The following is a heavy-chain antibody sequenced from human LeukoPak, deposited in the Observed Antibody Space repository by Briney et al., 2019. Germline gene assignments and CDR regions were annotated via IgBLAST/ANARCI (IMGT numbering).Heavy chain of an antibody. CDR2: ISAYNCNT. V-gene: IGHV1-18*01. CDR1: GYTFTSYG. D-gene: IGHD4-17*01. CDR3: ARDRATVTTGDVQGDY. Sequence: GASVKVSCKASGYTFTSYGISWVRQAPGQGLEWMGWISAYNCNTNYAQKLQGRVTMTTDTSTSTAYMELRSLRSDDTAVYYCARDRATVTTGDVQGDYWGQGTLVTVS. J-gene: IGHJ4*02.